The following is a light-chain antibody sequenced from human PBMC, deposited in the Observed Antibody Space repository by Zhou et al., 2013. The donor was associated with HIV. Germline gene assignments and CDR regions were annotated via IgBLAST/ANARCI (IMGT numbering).Light chain of an antibody. V-gene: IGKV3-20*01. Sequence: VLTQSPGTLSLSPGERATLSCRASQSVSSNYLAWYQQKPGQAPRLLIYGASSRATGIPDRFSGSGSGTDFTLTISRLEPEDFAVYYCQQYGSSPLTFGGGTKVEIK. CDR3: QQYGSSPLT. J-gene: IGKJ4*01. CDR2: GAS. CDR1: QSVSSNY.